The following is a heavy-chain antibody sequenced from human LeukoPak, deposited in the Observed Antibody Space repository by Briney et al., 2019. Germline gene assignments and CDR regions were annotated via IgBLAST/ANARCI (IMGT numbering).Heavy chain of an antibody. D-gene: IGHD2-2*02. CDR1: GFTFSSYA. Sequence: PGGSLRLSCAASGFTFSSYAMSWVRQAPGKGLEWVSAISGSGGSTYYADSVKGRFTISRDNSKNMLYLQMNSLRAEDTAVYYCANLDIVVVPAAIGLDYWGQGTLVTVSS. CDR3: ANLDIVVVPAAIGLDY. CDR2: ISGSGGST. J-gene: IGHJ4*02. V-gene: IGHV3-23*01.